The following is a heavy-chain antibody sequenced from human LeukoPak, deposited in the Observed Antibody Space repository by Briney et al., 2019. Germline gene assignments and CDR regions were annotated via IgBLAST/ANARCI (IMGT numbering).Heavy chain of an antibody. V-gene: IGHV3-15*01. CDR3: TTDQSTPYYYGSGSPYYFDY. D-gene: IGHD3-10*01. Sequence: KPGGSLRLSCAASGFTFSNAWMSWVRQAPGKGLEWVGRIKSKSDGGTTDYAAPVKGRFTISRDDSKNTLYLQMNSLKTEDTAVYYCTTDQSTPYYYGSGSPYYFDYWGQGTLVTVSS. CDR2: IKSKSDGGTT. CDR1: GFTFSNAW. J-gene: IGHJ4*02.